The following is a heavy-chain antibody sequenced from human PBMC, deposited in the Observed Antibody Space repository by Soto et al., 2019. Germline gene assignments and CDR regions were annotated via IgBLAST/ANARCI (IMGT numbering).Heavy chain of an antibody. CDR2: ISSSGSTT. V-gene: IGHV3-11*01. D-gene: IGHD6-25*01. CDR3: ASDPRQYYFDY. CDR1: GFTFSDYC. Sequence: QVQLVESGGGLVKPGGSLRLSCVASGFTFSDYCMSWIRQAPGKGLEWVSYISSSGSTTYYADSVKGRFTISRANAKNSRHLAMTSLRAEDTAVYYGASDPRQYYFDYWGQGALVSVSS. J-gene: IGHJ4*02.